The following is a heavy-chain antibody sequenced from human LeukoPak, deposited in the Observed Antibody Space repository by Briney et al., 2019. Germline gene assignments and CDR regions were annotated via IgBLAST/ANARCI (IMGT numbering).Heavy chain of an antibody. D-gene: IGHD3-10*01. V-gene: IGHV1-18*01. Sequence: ASVKVSCKASGYTFTSYGISWVRQAPGQGLEWMGWISAYNGNTNYAQKLQGRVTMTTDTSTSTAYMELGSLRSDDTAVYYCARVRITMVRGVTYYFDYWGQGTLVTVSS. CDR1: GYTFTSYG. CDR2: ISAYNGNT. CDR3: ARVRITMVRGVTYYFDY. J-gene: IGHJ4*02.